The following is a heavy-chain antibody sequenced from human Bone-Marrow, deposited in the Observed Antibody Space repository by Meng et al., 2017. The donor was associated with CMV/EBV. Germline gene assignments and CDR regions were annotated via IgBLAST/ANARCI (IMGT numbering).Heavy chain of an antibody. J-gene: IGHJ6*02. CDR2: IYSGGST. CDR1: GFTVSSNY. V-gene: IGHV3-66*02. Sequence: GESLKISCAASGFTVSSNYMSWVRQAPGKGLEWVSVIYSGGSTYYADPVKGRFTISRDNSKNTLYLQMNSPRAEDTAVYYCARNNPGYSSSWYVPYQYGMDVWGQGTTVTVSS. CDR3: ARNNPGYSSSWYVPYQYGMDV. D-gene: IGHD6-13*01.